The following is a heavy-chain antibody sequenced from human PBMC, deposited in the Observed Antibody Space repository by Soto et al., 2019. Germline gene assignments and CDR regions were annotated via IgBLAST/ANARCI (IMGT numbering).Heavy chain of an antibody. Sequence: SETLSLTCTVSGGSISSYHWSWIRQPPGKGLEWIGYIHYSGNTKYNPSLKSRVTISVDTSKNQFSLKLSSVTAADTAVYYCARIRSGSYYHFDYWGQGTLVTVSS. CDR3: ARIRSGSYYHFDY. CDR1: GGSISSYH. CDR2: IHYSGNT. D-gene: IGHD3-10*01. J-gene: IGHJ4*02. V-gene: IGHV4-59*12.